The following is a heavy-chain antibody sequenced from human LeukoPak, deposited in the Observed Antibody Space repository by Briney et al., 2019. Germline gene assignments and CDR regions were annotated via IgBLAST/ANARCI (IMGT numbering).Heavy chain of an antibody. Sequence: SETLSLTCTVSGGSISSYSWNWIRQPAGKGLEWIGRIYTSGSTNYNPSLKSRVTMSVDTSRNQFSLKLSSVTAADTAIYYCARASSGSYYYFDYWGQGTLVTVSS. J-gene: IGHJ4*02. D-gene: IGHD3-22*01. CDR1: GGSISSYS. V-gene: IGHV4-4*07. CDR2: IYTSGST. CDR3: ARASSGSYYYFDY.